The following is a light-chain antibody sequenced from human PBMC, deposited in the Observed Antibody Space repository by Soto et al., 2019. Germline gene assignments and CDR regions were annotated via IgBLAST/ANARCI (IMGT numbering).Light chain of an antibody. CDR3: QHYNNWPPYT. J-gene: IGKJ2*01. Sequence: EIVMTQSPATLSVSPGERATLSCRPSQSVGSNLAWYQQKPGQAPRLLIYGASTRATGIPARFSGSGSGTEFTLTITSLQSEDFAVYYCQHYNNWPPYTFGQGTKVDIK. CDR1: QSVGSN. V-gene: IGKV3-15*01. CDR2: GAS.